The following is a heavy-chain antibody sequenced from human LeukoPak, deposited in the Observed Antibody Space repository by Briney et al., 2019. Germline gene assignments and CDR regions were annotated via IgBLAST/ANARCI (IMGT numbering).Heavy chain of an antibody. V-gene: IGHV4-39*01. CDR2: IYYSGST. J-gene: IGHJ5*02. CDR3: ARILYYDFWSGAFDP. CDR1: GGSISSSSYY. D-gene: IGHD3-3*01. Sequence: PSETLSLTCTVSGGSISSSSYYWGWICQPPGKGLEWIGSIYYSGSTYYNPSLKSRVTISVDTSKNQFSLKLSSVTAADTAVYYCARILYYDFWSGAFDPWGQGTLVTVSS.